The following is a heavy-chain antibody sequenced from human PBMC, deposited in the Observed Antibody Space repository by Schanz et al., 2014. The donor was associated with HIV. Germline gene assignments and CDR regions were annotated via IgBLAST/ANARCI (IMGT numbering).Heavy chain of an antibody. CDR1: GFTFSIYS. V-gene: IGHV3-21*01. CDR2: ISSDSSYI. D-gene: IGHD2-15*01. Sequence: EGQLVESGGGLVKPGGSLRLSCAASGFTFSIYSMNWVRQAPGKGLEWVSSISSDSSYIFYADSMKGRFTISRDNARNSLYLQIRSLRAEDTAVYYCARGGLGVVAEGNAFDLWGKGTLVTVSS. CDR3: ARGGLGVVAEGNAFDL. J-gene: IGHJ3*01.